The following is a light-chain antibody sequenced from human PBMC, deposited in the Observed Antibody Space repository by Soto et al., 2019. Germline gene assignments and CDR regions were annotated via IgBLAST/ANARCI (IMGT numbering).Light chain of an antibody. V-gene: IGKV3-20*01. Sequence: EIVLTQSPGTLSLSPGERATLSCRASESDSDSYLAWYQQKPGQAPRLLIYASSRATGIPDRFSGSGSGTDFTLSISRLEPEDFAVYYCQHYGTSALFGPGTKVEIK. J-gene: IGKJ3*01. CDR2: AS. CDR1: ESDSDSY. CDR3: QHYGTSAL.